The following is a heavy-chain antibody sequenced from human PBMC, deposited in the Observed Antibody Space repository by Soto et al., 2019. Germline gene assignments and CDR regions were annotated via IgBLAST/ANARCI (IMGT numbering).Heavy chain of an antibody. CDR1: GFTFSNYG. V-gene: IGHV3-23*01. D-gene: IGHD2-15*01. CDR2: ISGSGGRT. CDR3: AKSDCSGGSCYFPFDC. J-gene: IGHJ4*02. Sequence: EVQVLESGGGLVQPGGSLRLSCAASGFTFSNYGMSWVRQAPGKGLEWVSSISGSGGRTYYADSVKGRFTISRDNSKNTLYLQTDSLRAEDTAFYYCAKSDCSGGSCYFPFDCWGKGTLVTVSS.